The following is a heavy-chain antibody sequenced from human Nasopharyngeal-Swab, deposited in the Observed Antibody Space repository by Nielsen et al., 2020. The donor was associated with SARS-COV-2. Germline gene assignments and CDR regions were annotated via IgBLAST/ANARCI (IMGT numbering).Heavy chain of an antibody. D-gene: IGHD5-12*01. J-gene: IGHJ4*02. CDR3: ARERGGGYGDY. CDR2: ITSGNSV. Sequence: GESLKISCATSGFTFSPYTMIWVRQAQGKGLQWISYITSGNSVQYADSVRGRFTISRDNAKNSLDLQMNSLTAEDTAVYYCARERGGGYGDYWDQGTLVTVSS. CDR1: GFTFSPYT. V-gene: IGHV3-48*04.